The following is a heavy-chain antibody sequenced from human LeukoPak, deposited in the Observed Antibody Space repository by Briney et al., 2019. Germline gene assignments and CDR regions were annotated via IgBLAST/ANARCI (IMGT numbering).Heavy chain of an antibody. CDR1: GFTFSTYA. CDR3: AKEKGAVTGTFDY. J-gene: IGHJ4*02. V-gene: IGHV3-23*01. D-gene: IGHD1-14*01. Sequence: GGSLRLSCAASGFTFSTYAMSWVRQAPGKGLEWVSGLTGGGGGTSYADSVKGRFTNSRDNYKNTLYLQMNSLRAEDTAVYYCAKEKGAVTGTFDYWGQGTLVTVSS. CDR2: LTGGGGGT.